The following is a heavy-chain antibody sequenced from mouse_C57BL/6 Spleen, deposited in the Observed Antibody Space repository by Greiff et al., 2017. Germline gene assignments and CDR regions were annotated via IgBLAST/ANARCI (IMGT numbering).Heavy chain of an antibody. V-gene: IGHV1-64*01. CDR3: ARRDYAFAY. CDR2: IHPNSGST. J-gene: IGHJ3*01. D-gene: IGHD1-1*02. CDR1: GYTFTSYW. Sequence: QVQLQQPGAELVKPGASVKLSCKASGYTFTSYWMHWVKQRPGQGLEWIGMIHPNSGSTNYNEKFKSKATLTVDKSSSTAYMQLSSLTSEDSAVYYCARRDYAFAYWGQGTLVTVSA.